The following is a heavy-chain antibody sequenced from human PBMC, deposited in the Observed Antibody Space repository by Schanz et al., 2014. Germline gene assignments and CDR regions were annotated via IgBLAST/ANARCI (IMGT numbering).Heavy chain of an antibody. D-gene: IGHD2-8*02. V-gene: IGHV3-30*02. CDR1: GFTFSSYA. Sequence: VQLVESGGGLIQPGGSLRLSCAASGFTFSSYALHWVRQAPGKGLEWVAFVPFDGSQKFYADSVKGRFTISRDNSKNTLYLQMNSLRVEDTAVYYCAKTLFPGGTQTFGNWGRGTLXTVSS. J-gene: IGHJ4*02. CDR2: VPFDGSQK. CDR3: AKTLFPGGTQTFGN.